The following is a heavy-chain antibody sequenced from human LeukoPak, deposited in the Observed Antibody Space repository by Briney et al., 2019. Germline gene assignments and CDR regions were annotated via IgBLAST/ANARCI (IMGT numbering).Heavy chain of an antibody. Sequence: PSQTLSLTCTVSGGSISSGDYYWSWNRQPPGKGLEWIGYIYYSGSTYYNPSLKSRVTISVDTSKNQFSLKLSSVTAADTAVYYCARDPRRELEAFDIWGQGTMVTVSS. V-gene: IGHV4-30-4*08. D-gene: IGHD1-26*01. J-gene: IGHJ3*02. CDR1: GGSISSGDYY. CDR3: ARDPRRELEAFDI. CDR2: IYYSGST.